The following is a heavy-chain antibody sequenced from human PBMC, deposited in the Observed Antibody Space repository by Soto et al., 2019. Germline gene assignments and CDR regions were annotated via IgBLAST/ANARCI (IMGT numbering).Heavy chain of an antibody. CDR1: GGTFSSYA. CDR2: IIPIFGTA. Sequence: QVQLVQSGAEVKKPGSSVKVSCKASGGTFSSYAISWVRQAPGQGLEWMGGIIPIFGTANYAQKFQGRVTISADEATSTAYMGLRSLRCEDTAVYYGARWGYSRWGGDYYYGMDVWGQGTTVTVSS. V-gene: IGHV1-69*01. CDR3: ARWGYSRWGGDYYYGMDV. J-gene: IGHJ6*02. D-gene: IGHD6-13*01.